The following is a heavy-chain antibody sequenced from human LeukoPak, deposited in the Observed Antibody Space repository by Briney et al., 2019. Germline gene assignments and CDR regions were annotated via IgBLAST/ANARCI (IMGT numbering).Heavy chain of an antibody. CDR2: ISAYNGNT. V-gene: IGHV1-18*01. CDR3: VTHYDSSGYYYDFDY. D-gene: IGHD3-22*01. Sequence: ASVKVSCKASGYTSTSYGISWVRQAPGQGLEWMGWISAYNGNTNYAQKLQGRVTMTTDTSTSTAYMELRSLRSDDTAVYYCVTHYDSSGYYYDFDYWGQGTLVTVSS. CDR1: GYTSTSYG. J-gene: IGHJ4*02.